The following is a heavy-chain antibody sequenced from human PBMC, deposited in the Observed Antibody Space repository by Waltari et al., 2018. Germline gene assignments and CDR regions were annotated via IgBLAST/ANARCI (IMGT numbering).Heavy chain of an antibody. CDR3: AREAPHSSGWYFEYFQH. CDR2: ISSSSSTI. Sequence: EVQLVESGGGLVQPGGSLRLSCAASGFTFSSYSMNWVLQAPGKGLEWVSYISSSSSTIYYADSVKGRFTISRDNAKNSLYLQMNSLRAEDTAVYYCAREAPHSSGWYFEYFQHWGQGTLVTVSS. V-gene: IGHV3-48*04. D-gene: IGHD6-19*01. J-gene: IGHJ1*01. CDR1: GFTFSSYS.